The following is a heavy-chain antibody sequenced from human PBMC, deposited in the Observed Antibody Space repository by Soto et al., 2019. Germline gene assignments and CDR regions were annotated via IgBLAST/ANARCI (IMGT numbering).Heavy chain of an antibody. CDR2: TYYRSKWYN. Sequence: PSQTLSLTCAISGDSVSSNSAAWNWIRQSPSRGLEWLGRTYYRSKWYNDYAVSVKSRITINPDTSKNQFSLQLNSVTPEDTAVYYCARVNSSSWYRSYYYYGMDVWGQGTTVTVSS. CDR3: ARVNSSSWYRSYYYYGMDV. D-gene: IGHD6-13*01. J-gene: IGHJ6*02. V-gene: IGHV6-1*01. CDR1: GDSVSSNSAA.